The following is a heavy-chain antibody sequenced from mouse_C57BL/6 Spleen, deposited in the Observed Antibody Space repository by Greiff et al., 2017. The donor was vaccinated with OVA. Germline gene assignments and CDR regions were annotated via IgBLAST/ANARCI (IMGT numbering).Heavy chain of an antibody. CDR1: GYTFTTYP. D-gene: IGHD2-4*01. J-gene: IGHJ3*01. V-gene: IGHV1-47*01. Sequence: QVHVKQSGAELVKPGASVKMSCKASGYTFTTYPIEWMKQNHGKSLEWIGNFHPYNDDTKYNEKFKGKATLTVEKSSSTVYWELSRVTSDDSAVDYCARGGDYSAWFADWGQGTLVTVSA. CDR3: ARGGDYSAWFAD. CDR2: FHPYNDDT.